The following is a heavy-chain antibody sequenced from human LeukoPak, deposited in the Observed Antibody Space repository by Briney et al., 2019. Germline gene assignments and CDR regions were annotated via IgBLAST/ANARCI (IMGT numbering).Heavy chain of an antibody. D-gene: IGHD1-7*01. J-gene: IGHJ4*02. CDR1: GYTFTGYY. CDR2: INPSGGST. V-gene: IGHV1-46*01. CDR3: ARGDPNWNYVGYYFDY. Sequence: ASVKVSCKASGYTFTGYYMHWVRQAPGQGLEWMGWINPSGGSTSYAQKFQGRVTMTRDMSTSTVYMELSSLRSEDTAVYYCARGDPNWNYVGYYFDYWGQGTLVTVSS.